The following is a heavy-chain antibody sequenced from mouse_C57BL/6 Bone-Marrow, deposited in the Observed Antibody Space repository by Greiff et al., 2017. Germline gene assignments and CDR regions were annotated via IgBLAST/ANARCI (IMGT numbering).Heavy chain of an antibody. CDR3: ARSGLRQTAWFAY. CDR2: IDPSDSAT. Sequence: QVQLQQPGAELVRPGSSVKLSCKASGYTFTSYWMHWVKQRPIQGLEWIGNIDPSDSATHYNQKFKDKATLTVDKSSSTAYMQLSSLTSADSAVYYCARSGLRQTAWFAYWGQGTLVTVSA. J-gene: IGHJ3*01. V-gene: IGHV1-52*01. D-gene: IGHD2-2*01. CDR1: GYTFTSYW.